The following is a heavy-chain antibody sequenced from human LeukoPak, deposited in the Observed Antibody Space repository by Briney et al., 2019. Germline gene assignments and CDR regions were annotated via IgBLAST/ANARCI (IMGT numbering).Heavy chain of an antibody. V-gene: IGHV3-21*01. D-gene: IGHD3-10*01. CDR2: ISSSSSYI. Sequence: GGSLRFSCAASGFTFSSYSMNWFGQAPGKGLEWFSSISSSSSYIYYADSVKGRFTISRDNAKNSLYLQMNSLRAEDTAVYYCARGLTMVRGVIIAPMDVWGQGTTVTVSS. J-gene: IGHJ6*02. CDR1: GFTFSSYS. CDR3: ARGLTMVRGVIIAPMDV.